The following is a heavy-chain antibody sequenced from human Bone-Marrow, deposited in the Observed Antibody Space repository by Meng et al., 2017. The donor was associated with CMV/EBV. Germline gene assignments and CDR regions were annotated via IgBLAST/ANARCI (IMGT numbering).Heavy chain of an antibody. Sequence: GESLKISCEASGFPFSRYWMSWVRQAPGKGLEWVANINQDENEKYYVDSVKGRFTISRDNAKNSMYLQMNSLRAEDTAVFYCATTYYYDDTDYPSGQGTLVTVSS. D-gene: IGHD3-22*01. J-gene: IGHJ5*02. CDR1: GFPFSRYW. CDR3: ATTYYYDDTDYP. V-gene: IGHV3-7*01. CDR2: INQDENEK.